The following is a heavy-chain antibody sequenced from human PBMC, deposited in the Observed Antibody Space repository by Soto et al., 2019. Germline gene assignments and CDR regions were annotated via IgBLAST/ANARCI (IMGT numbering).Heavy chain of an antibody. CDR2: TTWNGGNK. D-gene: IGHD6-19*01. V-gene: IGHV3-30*18. CDR3: AKTANGWFSAFDI. CDR1: GFTFSRYA. J-gene: IGHJ3*02. Sequence: AGGSLSLSSAASGFTFSRYAMYWVRQAPGRGLHWVSLTTWNGGNKYYVDSVKGRFTFSRDNSKNTLYLQMNSLRAEDTAVYYCAKTANGWFSAFDIWGQGTMVTVSS.